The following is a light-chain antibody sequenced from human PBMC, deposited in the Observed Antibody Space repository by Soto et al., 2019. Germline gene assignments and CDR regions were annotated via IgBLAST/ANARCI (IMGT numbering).Light chain of an antibody. CDR2: GAS. V-gene: IGKV3-20*01. CDR1: QSVSSSY. J-gene: IGKJ5*01. CDR3: QQYGSSRVT. Sequence: ETVLTQSPGTLSLSPGERDTLSCRAIQSVSSSYLAWYQQKPGQAPRLLIYGASSRATGIPDRFSGSGSGTDFSLTISRLEPEDFAVYYCQQYGSSRVTFGQGTRLEIK.